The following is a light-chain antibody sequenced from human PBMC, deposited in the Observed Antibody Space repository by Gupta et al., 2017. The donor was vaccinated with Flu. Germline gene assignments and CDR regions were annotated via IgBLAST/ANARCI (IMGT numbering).Light chain of an antibody. CDR3: LLEIYSGNRRV. Sequence: QAVLTPEPSLTVSPGGPVTLTCGSRAGDVTSGHYPFWCQKRPGQPPKNLLYDKTNKYCRTPARFSGSLLGGKAAMTLSGAQPEDEADYYCLLEIYSGNRRVFGGGTKLTVL. CDR2: DKT. V-gene: IGLV7-46*01. J-gene: IGLJ3*02. CDR1: AGDVTSGHY.